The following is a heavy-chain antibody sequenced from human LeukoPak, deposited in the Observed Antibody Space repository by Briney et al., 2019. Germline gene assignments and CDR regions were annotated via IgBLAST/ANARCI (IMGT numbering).Heavy chain of an antibody. Sequence: PGGSLRLSCTASGFIFSHAWMNWVRQAPGKGLEWVSFISGSGGGTFYADSVKGRFTISRDNSKNTLYLQMNSLRAEDTAIYYCARDFSSSWSHNWFDPWGQGTLVTVSS. J-gene: IGHJ5*02. D-gene: IGHD6-13*01. CDR3: ARDFSSSWSHNWFDP. V-gene: IGHV3-23*01. CDR2: ISGSGGGT. CDR1: GFIFSHAW.